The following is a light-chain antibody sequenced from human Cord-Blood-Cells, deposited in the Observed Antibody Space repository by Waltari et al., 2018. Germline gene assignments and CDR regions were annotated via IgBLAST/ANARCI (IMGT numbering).Light chain of an antibody. Sequence: IVLTQSPGTLSLSPGERATLSCRASQSVGSSYLAWYQQKPGQAPRLLIYGASSRATGIPDRFRGSASGTDFTPTISRLEPEDFAVYYCQQDGSSPRTFGQGTKVEIK. CDR2: GAS. V-gene: IGKV3-20*01. CDR1: QSVGSSY. J-gene: IGKJ1*01. CDR3: QQDGSSPRT.